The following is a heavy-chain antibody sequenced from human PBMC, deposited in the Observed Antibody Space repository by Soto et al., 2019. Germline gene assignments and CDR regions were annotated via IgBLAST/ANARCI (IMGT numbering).Heavy chain of an antibody. D-gene: IGHD1-7*01. V-gene: IGHV1-69*08. Sequence: QVQLVQSGAEVKKPGSSVKVSCKASGGTFSSYTISWVRQAPGQGLEWMGRIIPILGIANYAQKFQGRVTITADKSTRTAYMDLSSLRSEDTAVYYWAREGTWGITGTTRHNWFDPWGQGTLVTVSS. CDR3: AREGTWGITGTTRHNWFDP. CDR1: GGTFSSYT. J-gene: IGHJ5*02. CDR2: IIPILGIA.